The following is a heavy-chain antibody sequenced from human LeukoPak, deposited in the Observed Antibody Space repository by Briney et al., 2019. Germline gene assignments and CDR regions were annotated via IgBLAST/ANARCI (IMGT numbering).Heavy chain of an antibody. CDR2: IYHSGST. J-gene: IGHJ6*03. Sequence: SETLSLTCAVSGYSISSGYYWGWIRQPPGKGLEWIGSIYHSGSTYYNPPLKSRVTISVDTPKNKFSLNLSSVTAADTAVYYCARGKGSGWDHHAEYYYYYYYMDVWGKGTTVTVSS. V-gene: IGHV4-38-2*01. CDR3: ARGKGSGWDHHAEYYYYYYYMDV. D-gene: IGHD6-19*01. CDR1: GYSISSGYY.